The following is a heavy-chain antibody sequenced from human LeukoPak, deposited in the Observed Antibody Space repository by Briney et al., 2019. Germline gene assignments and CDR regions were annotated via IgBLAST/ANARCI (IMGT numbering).Heavy chain of an antibody. CDR1: GLTFSSSW. V-gene: IGHV3-7*01. CDR3: ARNLAYSRLDY. D-gene: IGHD5-18*01. Sequence: GGSLRLSCAVSGLTFSSSWMDWVRQAPGKGLEWVASINPEGSEKYSADSVKGRFTISRDNAKNSLYLQMDSLRVEDTAFYYCARNLAYSRLDYWGQGMLVTVSS. J-gene: IGHJ4*02. CDR2: INPEGSEK.